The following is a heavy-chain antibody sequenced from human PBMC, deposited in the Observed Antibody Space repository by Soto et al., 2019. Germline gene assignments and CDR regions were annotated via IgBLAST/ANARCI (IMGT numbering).Heavy chain of an antibody. Sequence: PSELLSLTCTVSGGSISSYYWSWIRQPPGKGLEWIGYIYYSGSTNYNPSLKSRVTISVDTSKNQFSLKLSSVTAADTAVYYCARDQRIDGYNPWVQGTLVTVSS. J-gene: IGHJ4*02. V-gene: IGHV4-59*01. CDR2: IYYSGST. CDR1: GGSISSYY. D-gene: IGHD5-12*01. CDR3: ARDQRIDGYNP.